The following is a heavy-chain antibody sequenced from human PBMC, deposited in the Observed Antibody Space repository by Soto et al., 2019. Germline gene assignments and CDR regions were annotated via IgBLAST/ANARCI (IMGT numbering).Heavy chain of an antibody. V-gene: IGHV4-31*03. CDR1: GGSISSGGYY. Sequence: PSETLSLTCTVSGGSISSGGYYWSWIRQHPGKGLEWIGYIYYSGSTYYNPSLKSRVTISVDTSKNQFSLKLSSVTAAGTAVYYCAREGDDYGDPPRFDYWGQGTLVTVSS. J-gene: IGHJ4*02. D-gene: IGHD4-17*01. CDR2: IYYSGST. CDR3: AREGDDYGDPPRFDY.